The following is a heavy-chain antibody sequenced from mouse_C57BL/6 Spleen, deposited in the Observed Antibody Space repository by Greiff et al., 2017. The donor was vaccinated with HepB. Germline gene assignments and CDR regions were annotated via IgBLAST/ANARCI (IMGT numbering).Heavy chain of an antibody. CDR1: GYTFTSYW. D-gene: IGHD1-1*01. CDR2: IYPSDSET. Sequence: QVQLQQPGAELVRPGSSVKLSCKASGYTFTSYWMDWVKQRPGQGLEWIGNIYPSDSETHYNQKFKDKATLTVDNSSSTTYMQISSLTSEDSAVYYYARSDYYCSSLDYWGQGTTLTVSS. J-gene: IGHJ2*01. CDR3: ARSDYYCSSLDY. V-gene: IGHV1-61*01.